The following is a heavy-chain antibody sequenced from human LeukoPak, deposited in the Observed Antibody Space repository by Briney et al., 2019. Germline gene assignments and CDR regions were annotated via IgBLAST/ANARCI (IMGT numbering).Heavy chain of an antibody. CDR3: ARVSYFGSAGFDY. V-gene: IGHV3-48*03. CDR2: ISDSGSTI. D-gene: IGHD2-21*01. J-gene: IGHJ4*02. CDR1: GFTFSNYE. Sequence: GGSLRLSCGASGFTFSNYEMNWVRQAPGMGLEWVSYISDSGSTIYYADSVRGRFTIPRDNAKNSLYLQMNSLRAEDTAVYYCARVSYFGSAGFDYWGQGTLVTVSS.